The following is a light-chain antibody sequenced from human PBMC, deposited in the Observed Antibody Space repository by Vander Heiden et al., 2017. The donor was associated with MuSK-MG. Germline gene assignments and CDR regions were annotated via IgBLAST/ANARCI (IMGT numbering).Light chain of an antibody. CDR1: RSVLYNSNNKNY. Sequence: DIVMTQSPDSLAVSLGERATINCKSSRSVLYNSNNKNYLAWYQQKPGQSPNLLIYWASTRESGVPDRFSGSGSGTDFTLTISSLQAEDVAVYYCQQYYSSPHTFGQGTKLEIK. CDR3: QQYYSSPHT. V-gene: IGKV4-1*01. J-gene: IGKJ2*01. CDR2: WAS.